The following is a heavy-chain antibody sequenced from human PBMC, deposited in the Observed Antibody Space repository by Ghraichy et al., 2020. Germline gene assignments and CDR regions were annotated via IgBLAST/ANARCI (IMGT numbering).Heavy chain of an antibody. CDR1: GFTFSNAW. CDR2: IKSKTDGGTT. D-gene: IGHD6-6*01. CDR3: TTDLVDSSSLAFDY. Sequence: GGSLRLSCAASGFTFSNAWMNWVRQAPGKGLEWVGRIKSKTDGGTTDYAAPVKGRFTISRDVSKNTLYLQMNSLKTEDTAVYYCTTDLVDSSSLAFDYWGQGTLVTVSS. V-gene: IGHV3-15*07. J-gene: IGHJ4*02.